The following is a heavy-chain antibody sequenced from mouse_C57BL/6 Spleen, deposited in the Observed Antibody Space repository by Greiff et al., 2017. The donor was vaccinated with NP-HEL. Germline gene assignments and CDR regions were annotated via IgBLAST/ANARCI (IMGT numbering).Heavy chain of an antibody. D-gene: IGHD1-2*01. CDR1: GYTFTDYN. CDR3: ARYDYGLPPYAMDY. Sequence: EVQLQQSGPELVKPGASVKMSCKASGYTFTDYNMHWVKQSHGKSLEWIGYINPNNGGTSYNQKFKGKATLTVNKSSSPAYMEHRSLTSEDSAVYYCARYDYGLPPYAMDYWGQGTSVTVSS. CDR2: INPNNGGT. J-gene: IGHJ4*01. V-gene: IGHV1-22*01.